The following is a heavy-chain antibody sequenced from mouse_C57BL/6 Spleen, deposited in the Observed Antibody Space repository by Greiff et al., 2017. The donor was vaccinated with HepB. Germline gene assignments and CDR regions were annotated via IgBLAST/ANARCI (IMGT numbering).Heavy chain of an antibody. Sequence: EVHLVESGGGLVKPGGSLKLSCAASGFTFSSYTMSWVRQTPEKRLEWVATISGGGGNTYYPDSVKGRFTISRDNAKNTLYLQMSSLRSEDTALYYCARHGGGNPFAYWGQGTLVTVSA. J-gene: IGHJ3*01. D-gene: IGHD1-1*02. CDR3: ARHGGGNPFAY. CDR2: ISGGGGNT. CDR1: GFTFSSYT. V-gene: IGHV5-9*01.